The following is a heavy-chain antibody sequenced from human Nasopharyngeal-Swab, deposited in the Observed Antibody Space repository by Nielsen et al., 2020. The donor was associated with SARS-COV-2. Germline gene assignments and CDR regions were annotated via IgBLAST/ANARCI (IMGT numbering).Heavy chain of an antibody. J-gene: IGHJ5*02. D-gene: IGHD6-19*01. Sequence: SETLSLTCTVSGGSISSSSYYWGWIRQPPGKGLEWIGSISYSGSTYYNPSLKSRVTISVDTSKNQFSLKLSSVTAADTAVYYCARSGHSSGWYKVGNWFDPWGQGTLVTVSS. CDR3: ARSGHSSGWYKVGNWFDP. CDR2: ISYSGST. CDR1: GGSISSSSYY. V-gene: IGHV4-39*07.